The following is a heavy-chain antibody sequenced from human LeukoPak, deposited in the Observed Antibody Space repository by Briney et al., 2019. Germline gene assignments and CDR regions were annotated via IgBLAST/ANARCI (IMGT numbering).Heavy chain of an antibody. CDR1: GYSFSSYW. V-gene: IGHV5-10-1*01. CDR3: ARHMLVGAPVHFQH. Sequence: GESLKISCKGSGYSFSSYWISWVRQMPGKGLEWMGRIDPSDSYTNYSPSFQGHVTISADKSISTSYLQWGSLKASDTAMYYCARHMLVGAPVHFQHWGQGSLVTVSS. CDR2: IDPSDSYT. D-gene: IGHD1-26*01. J-gene: IGHJ1*01.